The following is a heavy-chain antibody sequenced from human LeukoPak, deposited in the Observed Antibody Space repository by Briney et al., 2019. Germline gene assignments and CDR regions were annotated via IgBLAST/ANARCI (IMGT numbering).Heavy chain of an antibody. V-gene: IGHV1-69*13. CDR3: ARARLYPYNWNNNWFDP. J-gene: IGHJ5*02. CDR2: IIPIFGTA. CDR1: GSTFSSYA. Sequence: ASVKVSCEASGSTFSSYAISWVRQAPGQGLEWMGGIIPIFGTANYAQKFQGRVTITADESTSTAYMELSSLRSEDTAVYYCARARLYPYNWNNNWFDPWGQGTLVTVSS. D-gene: IGHD1/OR15-1a*01.